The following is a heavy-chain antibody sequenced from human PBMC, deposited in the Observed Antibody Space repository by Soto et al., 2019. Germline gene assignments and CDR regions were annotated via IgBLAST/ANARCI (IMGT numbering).Heavy chain of an antibody. Sequence: QVHLVQSGAEVKKPGASVKVSCKASGYTFTSYGITWVRQAPGQGLEWMGWISADNGNTYYAQKLQGRVIVTRDTSTSTAYMELRSLISDATAVYYCARGRYGDYWGQGALVTVSS. V-gene: IGHV1-18*01. D-gene: IGHD1-1*01. CDR3: ARGRYGDY. CDR2: ISADNGNT. J-gene: IGHJ4*02. CDR1: GYTFTSYG.